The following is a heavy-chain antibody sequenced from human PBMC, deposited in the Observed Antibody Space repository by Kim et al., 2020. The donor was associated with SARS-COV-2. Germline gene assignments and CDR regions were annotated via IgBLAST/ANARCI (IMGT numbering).Heavy chain of an antibody. CDR3: ARRYYGSGSYYNVYWFDP. D-gene: IGHD3-10*01. CDR2: IYYSGST. CDR1: GGSISSYY. Sequence: SETLSLTCTVSGGSISSYYWSWIRQPPGKGLEWIGYIYYSGSTNYNPSLKSRVTISVDTSKNQFSLKLSSVTAADTAVYYCARRYYGSGSYYNVYWFDP. J-gene: IGHJ5*02. V-gene: IGHV4-59*08.